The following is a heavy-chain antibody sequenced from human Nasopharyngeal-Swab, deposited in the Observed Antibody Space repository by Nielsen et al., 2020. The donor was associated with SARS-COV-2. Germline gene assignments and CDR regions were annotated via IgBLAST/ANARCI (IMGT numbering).Heavy chain of an antibody. CDR1: GFTVSSNY. CDR2: IYSGGST. J-gene: IGHJ1*01. CDR3: ARDLGGGYCTTTNCPGS. Sequence: GGSLRLSCAASGFTVSSNYMSWVRQAPGKGLEWVSVIYSGGSTNYADSVKGRFTISRDSSNNTLYLQMNNVRAEDTAVYYCARDLGGGYCTTTNCPGSWGQGTLVTVSS. V-gene: IGHV3-53*01. D-gene: IGHD2-2*01.